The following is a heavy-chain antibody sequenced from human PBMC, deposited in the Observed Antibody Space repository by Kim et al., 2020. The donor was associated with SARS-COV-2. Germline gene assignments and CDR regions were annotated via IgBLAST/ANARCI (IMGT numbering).Heavy chain of an antibody. Sequence: GGSLRLSCAASGFTFSNAWMSWVRQAPGKGLEWVGHIKSKTDGGTTDYAAPVKGRFTISRDDSKNTLYLQMNSLKTEDTAVYYCTTEVYDFWSGYYDYYYYGMDVWGQGTTVTVSS. CDR1: GFTFSNAW. D-gene: IGHD3-3*01. J-gene: IGHJ6*02. CDR3: TTEVYDFWSGYYDYYYYGMDV. V-gene: IGHV3-15*01. CDR2: IKSKTDGGTT.